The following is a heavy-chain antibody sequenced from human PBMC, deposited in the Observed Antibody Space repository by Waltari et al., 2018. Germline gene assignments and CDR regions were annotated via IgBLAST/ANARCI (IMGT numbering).Heavy chain of an antibody. V-gene: IGHV3-30-3*01. CDR3: ARDRGVVVISAFDI. CDR1: GFTFSSYA. CDR2: ISYDGSNK. Sequence: QVQLVESGGGVVQPGRSLRLSCAASGFTFSSYAMHWVRQATGKWLEWVAVISYDGSNKYYADSVKGRFTISRDNSKNTLYLQMNSLRAEDTAVYYCARDRGVVVISAFDIWGQGTMVTVSS. J-gene: IGHJ3*02. D-gene: IGHD3-22*01.